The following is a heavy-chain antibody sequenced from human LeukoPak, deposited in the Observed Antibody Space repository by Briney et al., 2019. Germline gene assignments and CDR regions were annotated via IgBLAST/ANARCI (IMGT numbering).Heavy chain of an antibody. J-gene: IGHJ4*02. CDR2: ISAYNGNT. CDR1: GYTFTSYG. D-gene: IGHD3-22*01. V-gene: IGHV1-18*01. Sequence: ASVKVSCKASGYTFTSYGISWVRQAPGQGLEWMGWISAYNGNTNHTQKLQGRVTMTTDTSTNTAYMELRSLRSDDTAVYFCARVTHYYDSSGYYLSSDYWGQGTLVTVSS. CDR3: ARVTHYYDSSGYYLSSDY.